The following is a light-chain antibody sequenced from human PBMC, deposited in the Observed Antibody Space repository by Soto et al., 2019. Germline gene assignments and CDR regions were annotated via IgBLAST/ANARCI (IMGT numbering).Light chain of an antibody. CDR3: QHYKSYPYS. CDR1: ESISNW. Sequence: DIQMTQSPSTLSASVGDRVIITCRASESISNWLAWYQQKPGKAPNLLIYKASSLKSGVPSRFSGSGSGTEFTLTISSVQPDDFATYYCQHYKSYPYSFGQGTKVDIK. J-gene: IGKJ2*03. CDR2: KAS. V-gene: IGKV1-5*03.